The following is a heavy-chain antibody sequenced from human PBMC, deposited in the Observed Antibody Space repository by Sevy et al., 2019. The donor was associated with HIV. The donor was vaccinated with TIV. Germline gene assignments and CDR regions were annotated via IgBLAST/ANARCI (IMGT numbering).Heavy chain of an antibody. CDR2: IIPVFGTP. V-gene: IGHV1-69*13. J-gene: IGHJ4*02. D-gene: IGHD6-13*01. Sequence: ASVKVSCKASGVTFSNYAISWVRQAPGQGLEWMGGIIPVFGTPSYAQKFQGRVTITADESTSTAYMELTSLRSEDTDVYDCARDSLYSTNWAFDYWGQGTLVTVSS. CDR1: GVTFSNYA. CDR3: ARDSLYSTNWAFDY.